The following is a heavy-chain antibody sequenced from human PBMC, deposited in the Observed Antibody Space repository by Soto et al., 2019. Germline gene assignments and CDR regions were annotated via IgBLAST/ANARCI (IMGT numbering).Heavy chain of an antibody. CDR1: GFTFSSYG. Sequence: GGSLRLSCAASGFTFSSYGMHWVRQAPGKGLEWVAVISYDGSNEYYADSVKGRFTISRDNSKNTLYLQMNSLRAEDTAVYYCAKAQNYYDSSGYYPSWGQGTLVTVSS. CDR2: ISYDGSNE. CDR3: AKAQNYYDSSGYYPS. D-gene: IGHD3-22*01. V-gene: IGHV3-30*18. J-gene: IGHJ5*02.